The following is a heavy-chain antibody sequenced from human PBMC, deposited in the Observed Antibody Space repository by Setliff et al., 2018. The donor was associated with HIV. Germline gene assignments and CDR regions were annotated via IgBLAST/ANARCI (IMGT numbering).Heavy chain of an antibody. V-gene: IGHV3-7*01. D-gene: IGHD4-17*01. J-gene: IGHJ4*02. CDR1: GFTFSSYA. CDR2: IKQDGSEK. Sequence: GSLRLSCAASGFTFSSYAMSWVRQAPGKGLEWVANIKQDGSEKYYVDSVKGRFTISRDNAKNSLYLQMNSLRAEDTAVYYCARDTTVVTPYADYWGQGTLVTVSS. CDR3: ARDTTVVTPYADY.